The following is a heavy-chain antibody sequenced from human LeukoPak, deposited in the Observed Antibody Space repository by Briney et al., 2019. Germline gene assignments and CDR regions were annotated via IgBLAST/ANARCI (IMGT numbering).Heavy chain of an antibody. Sequence: PGGSLRLSCAASGFTVSSNYMSWVRQAPGKGLEWVSVIYSGGSTYYADSVKGRFTISRDNSKNTLYLQMNSLRAEDTAVYYCAKESEYYYDSSGYYADYWGQGTLVTVSS. D-gene: IGHD3-22*01. CDR2: IYSGGST. CDR1: GFTVSSNY. CDR3: AKESEYYYDSSGYYADY. J-gene: IGHJ4*02. V-gene: IGHV3-66*01.